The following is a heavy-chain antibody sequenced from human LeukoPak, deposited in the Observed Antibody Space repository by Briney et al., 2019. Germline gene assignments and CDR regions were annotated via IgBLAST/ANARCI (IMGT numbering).Heavy chain of an antibody. CDR3: ARYCRFPKGYCSGGTRAFDI. J-gene: IGHJ3*02. D-gene: IGHD2-15*01. Sequence: GSSVKVSCKASGGTFSSYAISWVRQAPGQGLEWMGGIIPIFGTTNYAQKFQGRVTITADKSTSTAYMELSSLRSEDTAVYYCARYCRFPKGYCSGGTRAFDIWGQGTMVTVSS. CDR1: GGTFSSYA. CDR2: IIPIFGTT. V-gene: IGHV1-69*06.